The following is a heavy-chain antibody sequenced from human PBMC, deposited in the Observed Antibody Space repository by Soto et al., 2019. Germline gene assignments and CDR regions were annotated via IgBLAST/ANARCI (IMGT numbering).Heavy chain of an antibody. CDR2: ISYDGSNK. CDR3: AKDNCISTSCYRLYNWFDP. J-gene: IGHJ5*02. CDR1: GFTFSSYG. V-gene: IGHV3-30*18. Sequence: QVQLVESGGGVVQPGRSLRLSCAASGFTFSSYGMHWVRQAPGKGLEWVAVISYDGSNKYYADSVRGRFTISRDNSKXXLXXQMTSLRAEDTAVYYCAKDNCISTSCYRLYNWFDPWGQGTLVTVSS. D-gene: IGHD2-2*01.